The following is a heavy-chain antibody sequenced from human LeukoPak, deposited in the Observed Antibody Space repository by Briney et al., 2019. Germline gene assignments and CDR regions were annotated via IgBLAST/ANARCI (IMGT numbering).Heavy chain of an antibody. J-gene: IGHJ4*02. CDR2: IYTSGST. Sequence: SETLSLACTVSGDSISNYYWSWIRQPAGKGLEWIGRIYTSGSTNYNPSLKSRVTMSVDTSKNQFSLKLSSVTAEDTAVYYCARGGTVVLGYWGQGTLVTVSS. CDR3: ARGGTVVLGY. V-gene: IGHV4-4*07. CDR1: GDSISNYY. D-gene: IGHD3-10*01.